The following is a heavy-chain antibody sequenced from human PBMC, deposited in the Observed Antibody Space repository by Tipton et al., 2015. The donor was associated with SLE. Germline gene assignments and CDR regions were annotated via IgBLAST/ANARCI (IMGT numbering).Heavy chain of an antibody. V-gene: IGHV4-61*01. CDR1: GGSVSSGFFY. Sequence: TLSLTCTVSGGSVSSGFFYWSWIRQPPGKGLEWIGYIYYSGSTNYNPSLKSRVTISVDTSKNQFSLKLSSVTAADTAVYYCARVPFYYYSYMDVWGKGTTVTVSS. CDR2: IYYSGST. J-gene: IGHJ6*03. CDR3: ARVPFYYYSYMDV.